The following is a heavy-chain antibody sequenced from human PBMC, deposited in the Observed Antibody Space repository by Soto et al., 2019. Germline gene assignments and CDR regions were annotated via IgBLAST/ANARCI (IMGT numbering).Heavy chain of an antibody. CDR1: GFTFSSYA. D-gene: IGHD2-2*01. CDR2: ISGSGGST. J-gene: IGHJ6*03. V-gene: IGHV3-23*01. Sequence: GGSLRLSCAASGFTFSSYAMSWVRQAPGKGLEWVSAISGSGGSTYYADSVKGRFTISRDNSKNTLYLQMNSLRAEDTAVYYCAKRSYCSSTSCYAGVGGGDYYYMDVWGKGTTVTVSS. CDR3: AKRSYCSSTSCYAGVGGGDYYYMDV.